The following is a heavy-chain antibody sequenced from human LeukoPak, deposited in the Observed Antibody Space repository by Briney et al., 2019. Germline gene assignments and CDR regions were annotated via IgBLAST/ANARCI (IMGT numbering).Heavy chain of an antibody. CDR2: IYTSGST. J-gene: IGHJ4*02. V-gene: IGHV4-4*07. CDR1: GGSFSGYY. CDR3: ARDWYGSGSYDY. D-gene: IGHD3-10*01. Sequence: PSETLSLTCAVYGGSFSGYYWSWIRQPAGKGLEWIGRIYTSGSTNYNPSLKSRVTMSVDTSKNQFSLKLSSVTAADTAVYYCARDWYGSGSYDYWGQGTLVTVSS.